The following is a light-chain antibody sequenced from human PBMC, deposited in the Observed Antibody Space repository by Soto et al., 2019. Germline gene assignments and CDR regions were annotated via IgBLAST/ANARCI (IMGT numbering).Light chain of an antibody. CDR2: GAS. J-gene: IGKJ1*01. CDR3: QQYNNWWT. Sequence: GISQSAATLSVSTGERATLSFRASQSVSSNLAWYQQKPGQAPRLLIYGASTRATGIPARFSGSGSGTEFTLTISSLQSEDFAVYYCQQYNNWWTFGQGTKVAIK. V-gene: IGKV3-15*01. CDR1: QSVSSN.